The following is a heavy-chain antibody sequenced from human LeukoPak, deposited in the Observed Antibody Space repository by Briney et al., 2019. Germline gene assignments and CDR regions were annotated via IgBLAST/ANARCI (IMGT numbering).Heavy chain of an antibody. CDR3: ASNYYYDSSGYLDWFDP. CDR2: ISAGNGNT. V-gene: IGHV1-3*01. J-gene: IGHJ5*02. CDR1: GYTFTSYA. Sequence: ASVKVSCKASGYTFTSYAIHWVRQAPGQRLEWMGWISAGNGNTKYSQNFQGRVTFISNTSATTAFMELSSLRSEDAAVYYCASNYYYDSSGYLDWFDPWGQGTLVTVSS. D-gene: IGHD3-22*01.